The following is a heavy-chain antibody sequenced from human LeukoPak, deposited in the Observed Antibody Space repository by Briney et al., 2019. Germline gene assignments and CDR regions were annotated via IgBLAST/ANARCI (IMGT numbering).Heavy chain of an antibody. Sequence: GGSLRLSCATSGFTFGTHSMSWVRQAPGKGLGWVSGISGSGDRTHYADSVKGRFTISRDNSKNTVTLQMNSLTVDDTAVYYCAKYCVTTTCYERLFDFWGQGTLVTVSS. D-gene: IGHD2-2*01. J-gene: IGHJ4*02. V-gene: IGHV3-23*01. CDR2: ISGSGDRT. CDR3: AKYCVTTTCYERLFDF. CDR1: GFTFGTHS.